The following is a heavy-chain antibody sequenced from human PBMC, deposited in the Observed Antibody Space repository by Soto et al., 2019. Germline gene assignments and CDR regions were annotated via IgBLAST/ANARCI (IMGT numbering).Heavy chain of an antibody. D-gene: IGHD3-10*01. Sequence: GVLRLSCAASGFTFSTYGMQWVRQAPGKGLEWVAVISYDGYLKYYVDAVKGRFTVARDNSKNTLLLEMNSLRVEDTAVYFCAKDFKVSGSHYGSLNYYYGMDVWGQGTTVTVSS. V-gene: IGHV3-30*18. CDR2: ISYDGYLK. CDR3: AKDFKVSGSHYGSLNYYYGMDV. CDR1: GFTFSTYG. J-gene: IGHJ6*02.